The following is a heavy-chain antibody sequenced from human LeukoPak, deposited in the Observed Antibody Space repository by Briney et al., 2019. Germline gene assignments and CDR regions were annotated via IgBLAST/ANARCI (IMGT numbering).Heavy chain of an antibody. V-gene: IGHV7-4-1*02. CDR3: ARDGYGGAAAGTFSDYYYYGMDV. Sequence: ASVKVSCKASGYTFTSYAMNWVRQAPGQGLEWMGWINTNTGNPTYAQGFTGRFVFSLDTSVSTAYLQISSLKAEDTAVYYCARDGYGGAAAGTFSDYYYYGMDVWGQGTTVTVSS. J-gene: IGHJ6*02. D-gene: IGHD6-13*01. CDR2: INTNTGNP. CDR1: GYTFTSYA.